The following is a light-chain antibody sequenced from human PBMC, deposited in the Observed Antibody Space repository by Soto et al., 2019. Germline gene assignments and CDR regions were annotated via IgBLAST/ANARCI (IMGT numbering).Light chain of an antibody. J-gene: IGLJ3*02. Sequence: QSALTQPASVSGSSGQSITISCTGTSSDVGSYNLVSWYQQHPGKAPKLMIYEDNKRPSGVSNRFSGSKSGNTASLTISGLQAEDEAHYYCCSYAPISTVVFGGGTKLTVL. CDR3: CSYAPISTVV. V-gene: IGLV2-23*01. CDR2: EDN. CDR1: SSDVGSYNL.